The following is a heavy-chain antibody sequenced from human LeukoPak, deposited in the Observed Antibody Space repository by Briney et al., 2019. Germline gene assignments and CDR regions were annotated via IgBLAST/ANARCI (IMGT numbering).Heavy chain of an antibody. D-gene: IGHD3-22*01. J-gene: IGHJ6*02. V-gene: IGHV3-7*01. CDR2: IKQDGSEK. CDR1: GFTFSSYW. CDR3: ARGDGYYVYYYYGMDV. Sequence: GGSLRLSCAASGFTFSSYWMSWVRQAPGKGLEWVANIKQDGSEKYYVDSVKGRFTISRDNAKNSLYLQMNSLRAEDTAVYYCARGDGYYVYYYYGMDVWGQGTTVTVSS.